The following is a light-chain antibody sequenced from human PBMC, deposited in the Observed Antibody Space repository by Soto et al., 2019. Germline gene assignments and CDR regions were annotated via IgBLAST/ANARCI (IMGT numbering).Light chain of an antibody. V-gene: IGKV3-15*01. J-gene: IGKJ5*01. CDR1: QSVSTN. CDR3: QQRMNWPLT. CDR2: GAY. Sequence: VMTQSPATLSVSPGERATLSCRASQSVSTNLAWYQQRPGQAPRLIISGAYTRATGIPARFSGSGSGTEFTLTISSLQSEDFAVYFCQQRMNWPLTFGQGTRLEIK.